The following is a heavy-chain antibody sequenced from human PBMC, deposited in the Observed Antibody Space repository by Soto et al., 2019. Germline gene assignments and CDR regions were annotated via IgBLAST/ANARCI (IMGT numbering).Heavy chain of an antibody. Sequence: QVHLVQSGVEVKTPGASVRVSCQASGDTFFTYGISWVRQAPGQWLEWRGWLSTYSGDTKYAQKFQGRVTMTTDTSTNTAYLELRSLRSDDTSGYYCARHHGPTTSENWFDHWGQGTLVTVSS. CDR1: GDTFFTYG. V-gene: IGHV1-18*01. J-gene: IGHJ5*02. D-gene: IGHD5-12*01. CDR2: LSTYSGDT. CDR3: ARHHGPTTSENWFDH.